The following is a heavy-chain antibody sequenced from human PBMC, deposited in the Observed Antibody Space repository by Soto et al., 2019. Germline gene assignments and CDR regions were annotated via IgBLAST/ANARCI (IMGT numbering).Heavy chain of an antibody. J-gene: IGHJ4*02. CDR2: IFYSGST. D-gene: IGHD6-25*01. Sequence: QLQLQESGPGLVKPSETLSLTCTVSGDSISSDSFYWGWIRQPPGKGLEWIGSIFYSGSTYYNPSLTSRVTISVDTSKNQFSLNLSSVTAADTAVYYCARHPSAADFDYWGQGTLVTVSS. CDR3: ARHPSAADFDY. CDR1: GDSISSDSFY. V-gene: IGHV4-39*01.